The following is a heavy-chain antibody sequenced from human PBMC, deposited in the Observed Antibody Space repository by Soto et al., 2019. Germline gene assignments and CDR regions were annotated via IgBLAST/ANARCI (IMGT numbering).Heavy chain of an antibody. Sequence: GSLRLSCAASGFTFSSYDMHWVRQATGKGLEWVSAIGTAGDTYYPGSVKGRFTISRENAKNSLYLQMNSLRAGDTAVYYCARGGTYYYDSRAFDIWGQGTMVTVSS. CDR3: ARGGTYYYDSRAFDI. CDR2: IGTAGDT. J-gene: IGHJ3*02. V-gene: IGHV3-13*01. D-gene: IGHD3-22*01. CDR1: GFTFSSYD.